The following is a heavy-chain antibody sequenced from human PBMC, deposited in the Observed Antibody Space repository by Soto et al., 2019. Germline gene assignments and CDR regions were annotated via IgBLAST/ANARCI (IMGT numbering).Heavy chain of an antibody. J-gene: IGHJ4*02. CDR2: MNPNTGNT. CDR3: ARGRAEYNSWLGLDH. CDR1: GHTFSSHD. D-gene: IGHD6-6*01. Sequence: QVQLVQSGAEVKKPGASVKVSCKASGHTFSSHDINWVRQATGQGLEWMGWMNPNTGNTGYAQTFQGRVSMTRDTSINTAYMEFSSLRSEDTAVYYCARGRAEYNSWLGLDHWGQGTLVTVSS. V-gene: IGHV1-8*01.